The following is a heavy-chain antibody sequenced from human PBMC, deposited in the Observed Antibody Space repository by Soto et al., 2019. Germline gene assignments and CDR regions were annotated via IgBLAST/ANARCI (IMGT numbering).Heavy chain of an antibody. CDR3: ARACTYDFWSVPCGFDP. J-gene: IGHJ5*02. CDR2: IYYSGST. CDR1: GGSVSSGSYY. Sequence: QVQLQESGPGLLKPSETLSLTCTVSGGSVSSGSYYWSWIRQPPGKGLEWIGYIYYSGSTNYNPSLTSRVTISVDTSKNQFSLKLSSVTAADTAVYYCARACTYDFWSVPCGFDPWGQGPLVTVSS. V-gene: IGHV4-61*01. D-gene: IGHD3-3*01.